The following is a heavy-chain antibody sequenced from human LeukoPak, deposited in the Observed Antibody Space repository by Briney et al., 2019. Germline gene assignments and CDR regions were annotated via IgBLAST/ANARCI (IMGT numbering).Heavy chain of an antibody. D-gene: IGHD5-24*01. V-gene: IGHV3-23*01. CDR3: AKDSHWLQCFDS. J-gene: IGHJ4*02. CDR2: ISTGGVTT. Sequence: GGSLRLSCAASGFTFSSYSMNWVRQAPGKGLEWVSGISTGGVTTYYADSVKGRFTISRDNSKNTVYLQMNSLRAGDTALYFCAKDSHWLQCFDSWGQGTLVTVSS. CDR1: GFTFSSYS.